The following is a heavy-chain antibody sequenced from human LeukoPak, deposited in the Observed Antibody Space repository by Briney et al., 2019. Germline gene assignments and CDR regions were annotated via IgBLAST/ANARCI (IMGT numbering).Heavy chain of an antibody. Sequence: SETLSPTCTVSGGSISSYYWSWIRQPPGKGLEWIGYIYYSGSTNYNPSLKSRVTISVDTSKNQFSLKLSSVTAADTAVYYCARGPIGAFDIWGQGTMVTVSS. CDR2: IYYSGST. V-gene: IGHV4-59*01. CDR3: ARGPIGAFDI. CDR1: GGSISSYY. D-gene: IGHD2-15*01. J-gene: IGHJ3*02.